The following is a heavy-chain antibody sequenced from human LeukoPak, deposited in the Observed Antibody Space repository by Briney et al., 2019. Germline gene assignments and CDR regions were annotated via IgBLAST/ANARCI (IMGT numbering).Heavy chain of an antibody. Sequence: GGSLRLSCAASGFTFSDYYMSWIRQAPGKGLEWVGRIGSKANSYATAYAASVKDRFTISRDDSKNTAYLQMDSLKTEDTAVYYCTTYYGSGETFDYWGQGTLVTVSS. V-gene: IGHV3-73*01. D-gene: IGHD3-10*01. J-gene: IGHJ4*02. CDR3: TTYYGSGETFDY. CDR1: GFTFSDYY. CDR2: IGSKANSYAT.